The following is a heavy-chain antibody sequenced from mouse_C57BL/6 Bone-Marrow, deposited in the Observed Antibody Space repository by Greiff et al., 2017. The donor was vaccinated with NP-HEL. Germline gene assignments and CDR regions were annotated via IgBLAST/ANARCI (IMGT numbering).Heavy chain of an antibody. CDR1: GYTFTSYW. CDR3: AIPRLRRLAWFAY. V-gene: IGHV1-74*01. Sequence: QVQLQQPGAELVKPGASVKVSCKASGYTFTSYWMHWVKQRPGQGLEWIGRIHPSDSDTNYNQKFKGKATLPVDHSSSTAYMQLSSLTSEDSAVYYCAIPRLRRLAWFAYWGQGTRVTVSA. CDR2: IHPSDSDT. J-gene: IGHJ3*01. D-gene: IGHD2-4*01.